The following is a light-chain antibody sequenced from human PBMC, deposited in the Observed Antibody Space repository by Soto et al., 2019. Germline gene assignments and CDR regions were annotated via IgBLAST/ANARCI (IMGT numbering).Light chain of an antibody. CDR3: QAWDSSTVV. CDR2: QDS. J-gene: IGLJ2*01. CDR1: NLGDKY. Sequence: SYELTQPPSVSVSPGQTASITCSGDNLGDKYACWYQQKPGQSPVLVIYQDSKRPSGIPERFSGSNSGNTATLTISGPQAMDEADYYCQAWDSSTVVFGGGTKLTVL. V-gene: IGLV3-1*01.